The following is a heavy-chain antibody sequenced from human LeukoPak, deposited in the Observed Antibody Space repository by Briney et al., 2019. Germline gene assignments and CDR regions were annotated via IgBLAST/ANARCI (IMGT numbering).Heavy chain of an antibody. CDR2: IYYSGST. J-gene: IGHJ3*02. Sequence: PSQTLSLTCTVSGGSISSGDYYWSWIRQPPGKGLEWIGYIYYSGSTYYNPSLRSRVTISVDTSKNQSSLKLSSVTAADTAVYYCARGAAATGDAFDIWGQGTMVTVSS. V-gene: IGHV4-30-4*08. D-gene: IGHD6-25*01. CDR3: ARGAAATGDAFDI. CDR1: GGSISSGDYY.